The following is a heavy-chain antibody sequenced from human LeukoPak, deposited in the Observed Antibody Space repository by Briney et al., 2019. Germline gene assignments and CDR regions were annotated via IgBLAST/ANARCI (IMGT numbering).Heavy chain of an antibody. V-gene: IGHV3-74*01. CDR2: INSDGSST. CDR3: ARDLAPNYYYYYMDV. CDR1: GFTFSSYA. J-gene: IGHJ6*03. Sequence: GGSLRLSCAASGFTFSSYAMSWVRQAPGKGLVWVSRINSDGSSTSYADSVKGRFTISRDNAKNTLYLQMNSLRAEDTAVYYCARDLAPNYYYYYMDVWGKGTTVTVSS.